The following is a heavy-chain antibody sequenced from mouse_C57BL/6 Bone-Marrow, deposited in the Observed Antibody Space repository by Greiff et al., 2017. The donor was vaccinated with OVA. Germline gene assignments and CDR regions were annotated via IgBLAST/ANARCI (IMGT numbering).Heavy chain of an antibody. CDR2: IYPGSGNT. CDR3: ARSGYGSSWGAMDY. Sequence: VQLQQSGPELVKPGASVKISCKASGYSFTSYYIHWVKQRPGQGLEWIGWIYPGSGNTKYNEKFKGKATLTADTSSSTAYMQLSSLTSEDSAVYYCARSGYGSSWGAMDYWGQGTSVTVSS. V-gene: IGHV1-66*01. D-gene: IGHD1-1*01. CDR1: GYSFTSYY. J-gene: IGHJ4*01.